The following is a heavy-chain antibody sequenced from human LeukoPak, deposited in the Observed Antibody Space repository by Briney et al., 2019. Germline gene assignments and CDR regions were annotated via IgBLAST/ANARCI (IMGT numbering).Heavy chain of an antibody. Sequence: WEALSLPFPVSGGSISNHYWNWIRPAAGKGPGGSGRNYSSGSTNYNPSLKSRVIMSLDTSTTQFSLKLTSVTAADTAVYYCARGTYDFDYWGQGTLVTVSS. CDR3: ARGTYDFDY. CDR1: GGSISNHY. D-gene: IGHD2-8*01. CDR2: NYSSGST. J-gene: IGHJ4*02. V-gene: IGHV4-4*07.